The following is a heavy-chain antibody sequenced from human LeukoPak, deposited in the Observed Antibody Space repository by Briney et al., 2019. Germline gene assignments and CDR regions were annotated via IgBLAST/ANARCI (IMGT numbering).Heavy chain of an antibody. D-gene: IGHD6-13*01. V-gene: IGHV1-69*13. CDR1: GGTFSSYA. CDR3: ARGYSSSWEHNWFDP. J-gene: IGHJ5*02. CDR2: IIPIFGTA. Sequence: ASVKVSCKASGGTFSSYAISWVRQAPGQGLEWMGGIIPIFGTANYAQKFQGRVTITADGSTSTAYMELSSLRSEDTAVYYCARGYSSSWEHNWFDPWGQGTLVTVSS.